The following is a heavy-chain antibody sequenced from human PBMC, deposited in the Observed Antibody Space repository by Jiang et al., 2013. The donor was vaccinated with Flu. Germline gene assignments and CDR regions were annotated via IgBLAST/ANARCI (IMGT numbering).Heavy chain of an antibody. CDR1: GYTFTSYY. D-gene: IGHD2-8*01. CDR2: INPSGGST. CDR3: ARGGIVLVSLAGNWFDP. V-gene: IGHV1-46*01. J-gene: IGHJ5*02. Sequence: SGAEVKKPGASVKVSCKASGYTFTSYYMHWVRQAPGQGLEWMGIINPSGGSTSYAQKFQGRVTMTRDTSTSTVYMELSSLRSEDTAVYYCARGGIVLVSLAGNWFDPWGQGTLVTVSS.